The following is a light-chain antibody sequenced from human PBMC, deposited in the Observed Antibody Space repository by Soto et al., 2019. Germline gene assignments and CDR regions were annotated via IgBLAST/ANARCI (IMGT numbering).Light chain of an antibody. CDR3: SSYTSSSNWV. J-gene: IGLJ3*02. CDR2: EVS. CDR1: SSDVGDYNY. Sequence: QSVLTQPASVSGSPGQSITISCTGTSSDVGDYNYVSWYQQHPGKAPKLMIYEVSDRPSGVSDRFSGSKSGNTASLTISGLQAEDEADYYCSSYTSSSNWVFGGGTQLTVL. V-gene: IGLV2-14*01.